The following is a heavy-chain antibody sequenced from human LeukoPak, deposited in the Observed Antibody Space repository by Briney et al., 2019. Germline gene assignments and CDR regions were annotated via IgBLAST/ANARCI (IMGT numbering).Heavy chain of an antibody. Sequence: GGSLRLSCAASGFTVSNAWMSWVRQAPGKWLEWGGRIKSKTDGGTTDYAAPVKGRFTISRDDSKNTLDLQMNSLKTEDTAVYYCTTDSDPPGWGQGTLVTVSS. CDR1: GFTVSNAW. V-gene: IGHV3-15*01. J-gene: IGHJ4*02. CDR3: TTDSDPPG. CDR2: IKSKTDGGTT.